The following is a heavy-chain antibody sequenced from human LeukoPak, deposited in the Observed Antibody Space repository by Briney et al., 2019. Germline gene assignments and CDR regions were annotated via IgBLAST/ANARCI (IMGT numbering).Heavy chain of an antibody. Sequence: GGSLRLSCTASGFTFSDYYMAWIRQAPGKGLEWVSIIVGGGVTKYYAGSVKGRFIVSRDDSRSTMYLQMNSLTADDTAVYYCARDVEGTGWPYYGLDVWGQGTTVTVSS. D-gene: IGHD6-19*01. CDR1: GFTFSDYY. CDR2: IVGGGVTK. J-gene: IGHJ6*02. CDR3: ARDVEGTGWPYYGLDV. V-gene: IGHV3-11*01.